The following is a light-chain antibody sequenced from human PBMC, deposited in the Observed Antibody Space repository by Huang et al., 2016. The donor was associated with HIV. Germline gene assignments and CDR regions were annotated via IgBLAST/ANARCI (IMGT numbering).Light chain of an antibody. J-gene: IGKJ2*01. CDR2: GAS. Sequence: IVMTQSPDTLSVSPGARATLSCRASESVSINLAWYQQRPDQAPRLLVRGASNRAAGIPARFSGSGSGAEFTLTISSLQSEDFALYYCQQYSNWPYTFGQGTKLEIK. CDR1: ESVSIN. V-gene: IGKV3-15*01. CDR3: QQYSNWPYT.